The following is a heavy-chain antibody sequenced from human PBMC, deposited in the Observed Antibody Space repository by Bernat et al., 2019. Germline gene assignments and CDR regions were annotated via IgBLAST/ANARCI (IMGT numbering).Heavy chain of an antibody. D-gene: IGHD6-13*01. CDR1: GFTFSSYS. CDR2: ISSSSSYI. CDR3: AKDWSDSSSWYMGYGMDV. Sequence: EVQLVESGGGLVKPGGSLRLSCAASGFTFSSYSMNWVRQAPGKGLEWVSSISSSSSYIYYADSVKGRFTISRDNSKNTLYLQMNSLRAEDTAVYYCAKDWSDSSSWYMGYGMDVWGQGTTVTVSS. J-gene: IGHJ6*02. V-gene: IGHV3-21*01.